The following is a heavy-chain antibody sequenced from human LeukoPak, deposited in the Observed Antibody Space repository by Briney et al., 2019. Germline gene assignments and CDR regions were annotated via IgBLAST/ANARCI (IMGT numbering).Heavy chain of an antibody. Sequence: PGGSLRLSCAASGFTFSSYWMHWVRQAPGKGLVWVSSISSSSSYLYYADSVKGRFTISRDNAKNSLYLQMNSLRAEDTAVCYCARRTDWFDPWGQGTLVTVSS. J-gene: IGHJ5*02. CDR3: ARRTDWFDP. V-gene: IGHV3-21*01. CDR1: GFTFSSYW. CDR2: ISSSSSYL.